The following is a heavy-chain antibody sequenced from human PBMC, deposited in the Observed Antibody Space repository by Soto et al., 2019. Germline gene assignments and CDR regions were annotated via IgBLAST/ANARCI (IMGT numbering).Heavy chain of an antibody. CDR2: IHDTGTT. J-gene: IGHJ5*02. V-gene: IGHV4-31*03. CDR1: GGSIRNGGDGDD. D-gene: IGHD2-21*01. CDR3: ARSAASDWGGWFDP. Sequence: QVQLQESGPGLVKPSQTLSISCTVSGGSIRNGGDGDDWTWIRQLPAKGLELIWYIHDTGTTYYTPSLKSRVTISVDTSKNQFSLKLSSVTAADTAVYYCARSAASDWGGWFDPWGQGTLVTVSS.